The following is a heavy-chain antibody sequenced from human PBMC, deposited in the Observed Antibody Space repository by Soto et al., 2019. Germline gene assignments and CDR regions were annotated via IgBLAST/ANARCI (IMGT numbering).Heavy chain of an antibody. CDR2: IYSSGNT. CDR1: GGSINNYY. D-gene: IGHD3-10*01. Sequence: QVQLQESGPGLVKPSETLSLTCTVSGGSINNYYWSWIRQPPGKGLECIGYIYSSGNTNYNPSLRSRVTXXIXTXXNQFSLKLSSVTAADTAVYYCARFGARGRKNYFDYWGQGTLVTVSS. CDR3: ARFGARGRKNYFDY. V-gene: IGHV4-59*08. J-gene: IGHJ4*02.